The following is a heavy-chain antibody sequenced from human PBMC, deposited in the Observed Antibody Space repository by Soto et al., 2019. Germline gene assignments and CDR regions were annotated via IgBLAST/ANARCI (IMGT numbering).Heavy chain of an antibody. Sequence: EVQLVESGGGLVKPGGSLRLSCAASGFTFSSYSMNWVRQAPGKGLEWVSSIGSSSSYIYYADSVKGRFTISRDNAKNSLYLQMNSLRAEDTAVYYCARDAVRGADDYWGQGTLVTVSS. CDR1: GFTFSSYS. V-gene: IGHV3-21*01. CDR3: ARDAVRGADDY. CDR2: IGSSSSYI. J-gene: IGHJ4*02. D-gene: IGHD3-10*01.